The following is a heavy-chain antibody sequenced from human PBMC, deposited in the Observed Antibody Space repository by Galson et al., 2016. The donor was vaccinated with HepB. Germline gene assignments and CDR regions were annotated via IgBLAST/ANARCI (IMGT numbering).Heavy chain of an antibody. CDR3: ARVRGGGYDFYWFDP. J-gene: IGHJ5*02. CDR1: GFTFSIYD. D-gene: IGHD3-3*01. V-gene: IGHV3-48*03. CDR2: IDSSATII. Sequence: SLRLSCAASGFTFSIYDWNWVRQTPGKGLEWVSYIDSSATIINYADSVKGRFTISRDNAKNSVYLQMSSLRAEDTAVYYCARVRGGGYDFYWFDPGGQGTLVTVSS.